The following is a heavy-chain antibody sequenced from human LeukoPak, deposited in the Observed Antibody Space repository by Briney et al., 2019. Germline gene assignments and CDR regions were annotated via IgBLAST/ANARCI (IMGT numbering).Heavy chain of an antibody. J-gene: IGHJ4*02. CDR3: AHYSSGWYSLNY. V-gene: IGHV1-18*01. CDR1: GFTFSNSG. D-gene: IGHD6-19*01. CDR2: ISVYNDNT. Sequence: ASVKVSCKASGFTFSNSGFSWVRQAPGQGLEWMAWISVYNDNTNYAQKFQGRVTVTTDTSTSTAYMELKSLRSDDTAVYYCAHYSSGWYSLNYWGQGTLVIVSS.